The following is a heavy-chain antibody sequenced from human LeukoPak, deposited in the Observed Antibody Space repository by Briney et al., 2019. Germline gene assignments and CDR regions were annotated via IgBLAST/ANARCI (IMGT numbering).Heavy chain of an antibody. J-gene: IGHJ4*02. CDR2: ISGSGGST. CDR3: AKDAYYDSSGYYSS. D-gene: IGHD3-22*01. CDR1: GFTFSSYA. Sequence: GGSLRLPCAASGFTFSSYAMSWVRQAPGKGLEWVSAISGSGGSTYYADSVKGRFTISRDNSKNTLYLQMNSLRAEDTAVYYCAKDAYYDSSGYYSSWGQGTLVTVSS. V-gene: IGHV3-23*01.